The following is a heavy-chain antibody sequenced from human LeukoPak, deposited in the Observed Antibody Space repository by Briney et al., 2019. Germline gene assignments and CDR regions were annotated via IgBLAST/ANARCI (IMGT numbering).Heavy chain of an antibody. V-gene: IGHV1-69*05. CDR2: IIPIFGTA. D-gene: IGHD2-21*01. CDR3: ARVPDIPTGYYLDDREGAFDI. J-gene: IGHJ3*02. Sequence: SVKVSCKASGGTFSSYAISWVRQAPGQGLEWMGGIIPIFGTANYAQKFQGRVTITTDESTSTAYMELSSLRSEDTAVYYCARVPDIPTGYYLDDREGAFDIWGQGTMVTVSS. CDR1: GGTFSSYA.